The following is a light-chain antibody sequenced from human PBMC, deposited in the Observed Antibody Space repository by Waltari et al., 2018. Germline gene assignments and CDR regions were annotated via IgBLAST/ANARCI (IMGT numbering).Light chain of an antibody. Sequence: EIVMTQSPATLSVSPGERATLSCRARQSVSSSLAWYQQKPGQAPRLLIYSASTRATGIPARFSGGGSGTEFTLTIGSLQSEDFAVYYCQQYNNWPPWTFGQGTKVEIK. CDR2: SAS. CDR3: QQYNNWPPWT. V-gene: IGKV3-15*01. J-gene: IGKJ1*01. CDR1: QSVSSS.